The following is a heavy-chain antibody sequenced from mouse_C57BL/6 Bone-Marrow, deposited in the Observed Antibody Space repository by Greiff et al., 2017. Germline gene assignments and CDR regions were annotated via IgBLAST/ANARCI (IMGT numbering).Heavy chain of an antibody. J-gene: IGHJ2*01. V-gene: IGHV1-15*01. CDR2: IDPETGGT. Sequence: QVHVKQSGAELVRPGASVTLSCKASGYTFTDYEMHWVKQTPVHGLEWIGAIDPETGGTAYNQKFKGKAILTADKSSSTAYMELRSLTSEDSAVYYCTRSHYGSSSDYWGQGTTLTVSS. D-gene: IGHD1-1*01. CDR1: GYTFTDYE. CDR3: TRSHYGSSSDY.